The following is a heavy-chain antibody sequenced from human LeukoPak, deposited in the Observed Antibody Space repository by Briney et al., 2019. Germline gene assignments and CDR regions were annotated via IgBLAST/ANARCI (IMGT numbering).Heavy chain of an antibody. D-gene: IGHD6-19*01. CDR2: ISYDGSNK. J-gene: IGHJ4*02. V-gene: IGHV3-30-3*01. CDR1: GFTFSSYA. CDR3: ASFDPIAVADIDY. Sequence: GGSLRLSCAASGFTFSSYAMPWVRQAPGKGLEWVAVISYDGSNKYYADSVKGRSTISRDNSKNSLYLQMNSLRAEDTAVYYCASFDPIAVADIDYWGQGTLVTVSS.